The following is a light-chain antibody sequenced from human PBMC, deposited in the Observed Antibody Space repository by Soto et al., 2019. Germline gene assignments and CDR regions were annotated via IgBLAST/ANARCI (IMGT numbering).Light chain of an antibody. CDR2: DAS. CDR1: QSISSW. V-gene: IGKV1-5*01. Sequence: DIQMTQSPSTLSASVGDRVTITCRASQSISSWLAWYQQKPGKAPKLLIYDASSLESGVPSRFSGSGSGPEFTRTISSLQPDDFATYYCQQYNSYSRTSGHGTKVDIK. J-gene: IGKJ1*01. CDR3: QQYNSYSRT.